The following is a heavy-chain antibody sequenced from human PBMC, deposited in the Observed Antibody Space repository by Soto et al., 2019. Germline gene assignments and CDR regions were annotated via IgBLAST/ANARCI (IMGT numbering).Heavy chain of an antibody. D-gene: IGHD3-3*01. J-gene: IGHJ3*02. Sequence: PLRLSCTASGFTFGDYAMSWFRQAPGKGLEWVGFIRSKAYGGTTEYAASVKGRFTISRDDSKSIAYLQMNSLKTEDTAVYYCTRVRGFLEWYSPNAFDIWGQGTMVTVSS. CDR1: GFTFGDYA. V-gene: IGHV3-49*03. CDR3: TRVRGFLEWYSPNAFDI. CDR2: IRSKAYGGTT.